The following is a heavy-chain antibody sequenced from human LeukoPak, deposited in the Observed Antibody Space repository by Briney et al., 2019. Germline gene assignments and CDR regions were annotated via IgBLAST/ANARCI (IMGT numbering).Heavy chain of an antibody. CDR2: ISCSGST. CDR1: GGSISSYY. V-gene: IGHV4-59*01. Sequence: SETLSLTCTVSGGSISSYYWSWIRQPPGKGLEWIGYISCSGSTNYNPSLKSRVTISVDTSKNQFSLKLSSVTAAATAVYYCARGSSGYSYGWGQGTLVTVSS. D-gene: IGHD5-18*01. J-gene: IGHJ4*02. CDR3: ARGSSGYSYG.